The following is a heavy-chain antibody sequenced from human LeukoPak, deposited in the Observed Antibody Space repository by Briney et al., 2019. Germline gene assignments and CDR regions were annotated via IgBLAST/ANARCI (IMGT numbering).Heavy chain of an antibody. V-gene: IGHV4-59*01. D-gene: IGHD6-19*01. Sequence: PSETLSLTCTVSGGSISSYYWSWIRQPPGKGLEWIGYIYYSGSTNYNPSLKSRVTISVDTSKNQFSLKLSSVTAADTAVYYCARHRILGHSGWYLPDYYYYYYMDVWGKGTTVTVSS. CDR3: ARHRILGHSGWYLPDYYYYYYMDV. CDR2: IYYSGST. J-gene: IGHJ6*03. CDR1: GGSISSYY.